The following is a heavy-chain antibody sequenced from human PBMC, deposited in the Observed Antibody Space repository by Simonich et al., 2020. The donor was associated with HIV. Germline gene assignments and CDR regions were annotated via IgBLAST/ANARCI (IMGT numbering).Heavy chain of an antibody. J-gene: IGHJ4*02. Sequence: EVQLVESGGGLVKPGGSLRLSCAASGFTFSSYSMNWVRQAPGKRREWVSSISSSSSYIYYADSVKGRFTISRDNAKNSMYLQMNSLRAEDKAVYYCARDGRKGSSTSCSDYWGQGTLVTVSS. CDR3: ARDGRKGSSTSCSDY. V-gene: IGHV3-21*01. CDR1: GFTFSSYS. CDR2: ISSSSSYI. D-gene: IGHD2-2*01.